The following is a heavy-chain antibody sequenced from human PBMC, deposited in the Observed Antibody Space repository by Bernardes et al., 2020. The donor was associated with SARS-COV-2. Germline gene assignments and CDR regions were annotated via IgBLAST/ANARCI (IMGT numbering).Heavy chain of an antibody. D-gene: IGHD6-19*01. J-gene: IGHJ4*02. CDR2: ISHDGGHK. V-gene: IGHV3-30*18. CDR1: GFIFSDYA. CDR3: AKILSSGWFDLRVEYFEN. Sequence: GGSLRLSCAASGFIFSDYAMHWVRQAPGKGLEWVALISHDGGHKYYADSVRGRFTVSRDNSKNTLYLQINSLRAEDTAMYYCAKILSSGWFDLRVEYFENWGQGALVTVAS.